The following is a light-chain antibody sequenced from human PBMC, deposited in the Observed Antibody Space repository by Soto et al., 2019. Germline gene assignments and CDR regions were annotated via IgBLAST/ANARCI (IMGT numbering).Light chain of an antibody. V-gene: IGKV3-20*01. CDR2: GTS. Sequence: EIVLTQSPGTLSLSPGDRATLSCRASQSINGNYLHWYQQKPGQAPRLLIFGTSSRATGIPDRFIGGGSGTDCTLTISRLEPEDFAVYYCQQCGSLPGTFGQGTKVESK. CDR3: QQCGSLPGT. J-gene: IGKJ1*01. CDR1: QSINGNY.